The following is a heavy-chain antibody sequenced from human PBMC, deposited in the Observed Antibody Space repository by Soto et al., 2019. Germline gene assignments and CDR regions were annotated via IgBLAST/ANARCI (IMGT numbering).Heavy chain of an antibody. CDR1: GGCISSYY. CDR2: IDYSGSN. D-gene: IGHD2-2*01. Sequence: SDTLSLTXTVWGGCISSYYWSWIRQPPGKGLEWIAYIDYSGSNNYNHSLKSRVTTSVNTSKNQLYLKLSSVTAAETAVYSCARDLRVPVVPAGHTYYHYGMDVWGQGTTVTVSS. V-gene: IGHV4-59*01. CDR3: ARDLRVPVVPAGHTYYHYGMDV. J-gene: IGHJ6*02.